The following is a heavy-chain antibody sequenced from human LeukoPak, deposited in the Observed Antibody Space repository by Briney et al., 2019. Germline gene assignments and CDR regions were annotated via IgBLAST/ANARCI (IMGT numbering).Heavy chain of an antibody. Sequence: GASVKVSCKASGYTFSSYGISWVRQAPGQGLEWMGWISAYNGNTKYAQKLQGRVTMTTDTSTSTAYMELRSLRSDDTVVYYCARDKGKWEHLRYFDYWGQGTLVTVSS. D-gene: IGHD1-26*01. V-gene: IGHV1-18*01. J-gene: IGHJ4*02. CDR3: ARDKGKWEHLRYFDY. CDR1: GYTFSSYG. CDR2: ISAYNGNT.